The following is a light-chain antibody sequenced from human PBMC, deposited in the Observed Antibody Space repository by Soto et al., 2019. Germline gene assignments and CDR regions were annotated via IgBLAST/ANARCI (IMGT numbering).Light chain of an antibody. Sequence: QPVLTQPPSASGSLGQSVTISCTGTVSDVAAYDYVSWYQQHPGKAPRLMIFEVTKRPSGVPDRFSGSKSGITASLTVSGLQAEDAADYYCSSYAGTVNVIFGGGTKLTVL. J-gene: IGLJ2*01. CDR3: SSYAGTVNVI. V-gene: IGLV2-8*01. CDR2: EVT. CDR1: VSDVAAYDY.